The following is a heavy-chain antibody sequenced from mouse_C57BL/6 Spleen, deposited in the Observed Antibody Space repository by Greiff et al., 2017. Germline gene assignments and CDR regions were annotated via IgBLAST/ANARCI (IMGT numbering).Heavy chain of an antibody. J-gene: IGHJ3*01. Sequence: QVHVKQSGAELVKPGASVKLSCTASGYTFTEYTIHWVKQRSGQGLEWIGWFYPGSGSIKYNEKFKDKASLTADKSSSTVYMELSRLTSEDSAVYFCARHEDYPWFAYWGQGTLVTVSA. CDR1: GYTFTEYT. V-gene: IGHV1-62-2*01. CDR3: ARHEDYPWFAY. CDR2: FYPGSGSI.